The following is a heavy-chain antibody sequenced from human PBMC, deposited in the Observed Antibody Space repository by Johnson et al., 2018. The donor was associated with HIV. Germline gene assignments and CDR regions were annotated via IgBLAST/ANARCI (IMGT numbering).Heavy chain of an antibody. V-gene: IGHV3-30*04. CDR3: ARRGVGATTDDAFDI. CDR1: GFTFSGYA. D-gene: IGHD1-26*01. J-gene: IGHJ3*02. CDR2: ISYDGSNK. Sequence: QVQLVESGGGVVQPGRSLRLSCAASGFTFSGYAMHWVRHAPGMGLGWVALISYDGSNKYYADSVKGRFIISRDTSKNTLYLQMNSLSAEDTAVYYCARRGVGATTDDAFDIWGQGTMVTVSS.